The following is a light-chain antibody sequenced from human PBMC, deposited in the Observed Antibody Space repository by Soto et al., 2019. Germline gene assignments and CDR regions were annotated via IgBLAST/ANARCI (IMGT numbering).Light chain of an antibody. CDR2: GVS. V-gene: IGKV3-15*01. CDR1: QSIRRN. CDR3: QQYNEWPPFT. J-gene: IGKJ5*01. Sequence: EVVMTQSPGTLSVSPGARAPLSCRASQSIRRNLAWYQQKPGRAPRLLIYGVSTRATGIPDRFSGSVSGTEFTLTISSLQSEDFAVYYCQQYNEWPPFTFGQGTRLEIK.